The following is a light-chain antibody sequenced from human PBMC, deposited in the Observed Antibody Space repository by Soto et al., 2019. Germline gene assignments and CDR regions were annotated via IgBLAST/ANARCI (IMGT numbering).Light chain of an antibody. CDR3: QQYGSSTGT. V-gene: IGKV3-20*01. CDR2: GAS. Sequence: EIVLTQSPGTLSLSPGEGATLSCRASQSVSSSYLAWYQHKRGKPPRLLIYGASSRATGIPDRFSGSGSGTDFTLTISRLEPEDFAVYYCQQYGSSTGTFGQGTKVEIK. CDR1: QSVSSSY. J-gene: IGKJ1*01.